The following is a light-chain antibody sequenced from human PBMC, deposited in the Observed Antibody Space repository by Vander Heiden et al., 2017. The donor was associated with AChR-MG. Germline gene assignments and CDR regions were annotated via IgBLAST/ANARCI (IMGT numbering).Light chain of an antibody. CDR1: SSNIGSND. J-gene: IGLJ3*02. CDR2: YTD. Sequence: QSVLTQPPSASAAPRPRVTISCSGSSSNIGSNDVNWYQQLPGKAPKLLVFYTDLLPSGVSDRFSGSKSGTSASLAISGLQSEDGAAYYCAAWDDSLNGLVFGGGTKVTVL. CDR3: AAWDDSLNGLV. V-gene: IGLV1-36*01.